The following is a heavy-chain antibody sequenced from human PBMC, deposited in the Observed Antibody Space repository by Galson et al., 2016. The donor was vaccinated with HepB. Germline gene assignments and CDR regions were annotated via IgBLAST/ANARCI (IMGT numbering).Heavy chain of an antibody. D-gene: IGHD4-23*01. Sequence: ETLSLTCTVSGGSSSSFYWSWIRQPPGKRLEWIGHIFHTGRPTYTRSLKSRVTISVDTSKNQVSLKLSSVTAADTALYYCARQTSVLTGSAFDIWGQGTKVTVSS. CDR3: ARQTSVLTGSAFDI. CDR2: IFHTGRP. V-gene: IGHV4-59*08. CDR1: GGSSSSFY. J-gene: IGHJ3*02.